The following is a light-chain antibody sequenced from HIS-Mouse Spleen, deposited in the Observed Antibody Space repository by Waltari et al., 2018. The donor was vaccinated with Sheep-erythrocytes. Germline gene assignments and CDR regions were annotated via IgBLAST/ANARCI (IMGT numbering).Light chain of an antibody. CDR3: AAWDDSLNGVV. CDR1: SPNLGSNT. V-gene: IGLV1-44*01. J-gene: IGLJ2*01. CDR2: SNN. Sequence: QSVLTQPPSASGTPGQRVTLSCSGSSPNLGSNTVTWYQQLPGTAPKLLIYSNNQRPSGVPDRFSGSKSGTSASLAISGLQSEDEADYYCAAWDDSLNGVVFGGGTKLTVL.